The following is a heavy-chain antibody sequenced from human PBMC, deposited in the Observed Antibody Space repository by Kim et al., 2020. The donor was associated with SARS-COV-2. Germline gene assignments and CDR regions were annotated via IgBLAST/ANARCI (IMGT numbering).Heavy chain of an antibody. CDR2: T. CDR3: ARGRYYYGMDV. J-gene: IGHJ6*02. Sequence: TSYAQKVQGRVTMTRYTSTSTVYMELSSLGSEDTAVYYCARGRYYYGMDVWGQGTTVTVSS. V-gene: IGHV1-46*01.